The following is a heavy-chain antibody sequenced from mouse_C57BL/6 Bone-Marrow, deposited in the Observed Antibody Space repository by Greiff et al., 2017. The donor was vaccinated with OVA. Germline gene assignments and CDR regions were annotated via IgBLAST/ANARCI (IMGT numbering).Heavy chain of an antibody. CDR3: ARSPGTSYFDY. CDR2: IHPNSGST. D-gene: IGHD4-1*01. J-gene: IGHJ2*01. V-gene: IGHV1-64*01. CDR1: GYTFTSYW. Sequence: VQLQQSGAELVKPGASVKLSCKASGYTFTSYWMHWVKQRPGQGLEWIGMIHPNSGSTNYNEKFKSKATLTVDKSSSTAYMQLSSLTSEDSAVYYCARSPGTSYFDYWGQGTTLTVSS.